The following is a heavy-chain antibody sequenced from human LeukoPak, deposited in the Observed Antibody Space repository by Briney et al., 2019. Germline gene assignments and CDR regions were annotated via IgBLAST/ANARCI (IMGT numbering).Heavy chain of an antibody. J-gene: IGHJ4*02. V-gene: IGHV1-18*01. D-gene: IGHD3-10*01. CDR2: ISAYNGYT. CDR1: GGTFSTYV. Sequence: ASVKVSCKASGGTFSTYVINWVRQAPGQGLEWMGWISAYNGYTNYTQKFQGRVTMTTDTSTSTAYMELRSLRSDDTAVYYCARGQTNRLLWVGELLSNINPFDYWGQGTLVTVSS. CDR3: ARGQTNRLLWVGELLSNINPFDY.